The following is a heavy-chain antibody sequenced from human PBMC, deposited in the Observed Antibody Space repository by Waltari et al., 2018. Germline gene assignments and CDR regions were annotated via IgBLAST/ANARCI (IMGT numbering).Heavy chain of an antibody. CDR1: GYTFTGYY. D-gene: IGHD3-16*02. CDR2: INGNSGGT. J-gene: IGHJ3*02. CDR3: ARLGELSYDAFDI. V-gene: IGHV1-2*02. Sequence: QVQLVQSGAEVKKPGASVKVSCKASGYTFTGYYMHWVRQAPGQGLEWMGWINGNSGGTNYAQKFQGRVTMTRDTSISTAYMELSRLRSDDTAVYYCARLGELSYDAFDIWGQGTMVTVSS.